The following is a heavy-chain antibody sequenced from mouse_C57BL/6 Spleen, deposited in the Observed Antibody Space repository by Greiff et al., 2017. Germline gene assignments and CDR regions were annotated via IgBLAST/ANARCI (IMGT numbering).Heavy chain of an antibody. CDR2: IDPSDSET. V-gene: IGHV1-52*01. J-gene: IGHJ1*03. Sequence: QVQLQQPGAELVRPGSSVKLSCKASGYTFTSYWLHWVKQRPIQGLERIGNIDPSDSETHYNQKFKAKATLTVDKSSSTEYMQLSSLTSEDAAVYYCARPYGVGDWYFDVWGTGTTVTVSS. CDR3: ARPYGVGDWYFDV. D-gene: IGHD1-1*02. CDR1: GYTFTSYW.